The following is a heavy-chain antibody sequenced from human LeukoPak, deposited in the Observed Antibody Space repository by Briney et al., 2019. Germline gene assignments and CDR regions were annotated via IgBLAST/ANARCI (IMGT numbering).Heavy chain of an antibody. CDR1: GGSISSSSYY. CDR2: IYYSGSM. J-gene: IGHJ3*02. Sequence: SETLSLTCTVSGGSISSSSYYWGWIRQPPGKGLEWIGSIYYSGSMYYNPSPKSRVTISVDTSRNQFSLKLSSVTAADTAVYYCSRHPVYYYDSTAYTADAFDIWGQGTMVTVSS. CDR3: SRHPVYYYDSTAYTADAFDI. D-gene: IGHD3-22*01. V-gene: IGHV4-39*01.